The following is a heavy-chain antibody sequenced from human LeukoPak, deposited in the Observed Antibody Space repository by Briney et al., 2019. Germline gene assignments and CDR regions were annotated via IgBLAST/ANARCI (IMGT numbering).Heavy chain of an antibody. D-gene: IGHD3-3*01. V-gene: IGHV3-23*01. Sequence: GGSLRLSCAASGFTFSSYAMSWVRRAPGKGLEWVSAISGSGGSTYYADSVKGRFTISRDNSKNTLCLQMNSLRAEDTAVYYCAKAFNYDFWSGYSPFDYWGQGTLVTVSS. CDR2: ISGSGGST. CDR3: AKAFNYDFWSGYSPFDY. J-gene: IGHJ4*02. CDR1: GFTFSSYA.